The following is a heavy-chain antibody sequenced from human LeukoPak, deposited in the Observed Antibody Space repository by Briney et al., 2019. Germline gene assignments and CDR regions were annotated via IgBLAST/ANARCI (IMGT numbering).Heavy chain of an antibody. J-gene: IGHJ4*02. CDR2: ISGSGYST. V-gene: IGHV3-23*01. D-gene: IGHD2/OR15-2a*01. Sequence: HTGGSLRLSCAVSGFTFSSYAMGWVRQAPGKGLEWVSAISGSGYSTYYADSVKGRFTISRDNSKNTSFLQMNSLRAEDTAVYFCAKFDGMTTLTSYDYWGQGTLVTVSS. CDR1: GFTFSSYA. CDR3: AKFDGMTTLTSYDY.